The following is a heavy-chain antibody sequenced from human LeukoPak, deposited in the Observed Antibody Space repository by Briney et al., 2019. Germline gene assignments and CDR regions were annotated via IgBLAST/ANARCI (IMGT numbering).Heavy chain of an antibody. V-gene: IGHV1-69*13. Sequence: SVKVSCKASGYTFTSYGISWVRQAPGQGLEWMGGIIPIFGTANYAQKFQGRVTITADESTSTAYMELSSLRSEDTAVYDCARHYYDFWSGYYTGPLNWFDPWGQGTLVTVSS. CDR3: ARHYYDFWSGYYTGPLNWFDP. CDR1: GYTFTSYG. CDR2: IIPIFGTA. D-gene: IGHD3-3*01. J-gene: IGHJ5*02.